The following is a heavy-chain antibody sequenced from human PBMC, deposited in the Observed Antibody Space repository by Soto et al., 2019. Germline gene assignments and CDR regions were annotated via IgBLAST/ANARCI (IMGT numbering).Heavy chain of an antibody. CDR1: VFSFSSYA. V-gene: IGHV3-23*01. CDR2: ISGSDGST. Sequence: VGSLRLSCASSVFSFSSYAMSCVRHSPGKGLEWVSVISGSDGSTYYADSVKGRFTISRDNSKNTLFLQMNSLRAEDTAVYYCAKDRESDDWYEQYWGQGTLLTGSS. D-gene: IGHD3-9*01. CDR3: AKDRESDDWYEQY. J-gene: IGHJ4*02.